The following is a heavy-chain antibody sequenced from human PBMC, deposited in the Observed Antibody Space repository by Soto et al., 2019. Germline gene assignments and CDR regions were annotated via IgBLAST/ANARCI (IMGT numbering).Heavy chain of an antibody. CDR2: INHSGST. J-gene: IGHJ6*02. Sequence: PSETLSLTCAVYGGSFSGYYWSWIRQPPGKGLEWIGEINHSGSTNYNPSLKSRVTISVDTSKNQFSLKLSSVTAADTAVYYCASAEMYYYDSSGYYYGMDVWGQGTTVTVS. CDR3: ASAEMYYYDSSGYYYGMDV. CDR1: GGSFSGYY. V-gene: IGHV4-34*01. D-gene: IGHD3-22*01.